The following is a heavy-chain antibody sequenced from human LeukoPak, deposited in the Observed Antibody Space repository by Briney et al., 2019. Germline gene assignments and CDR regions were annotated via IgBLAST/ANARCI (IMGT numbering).Heavy chain of an antibody. D-gene: IGHD3-22*01. Sequence: GGSLRLSCAASGFSFSNHGMHWVRQAPGKRLEWVAVIWDDGNNKRYANSVNGRFTISRDNSENTLYLQMNGLTAEDTAMYYCASGPYYYDSSGYYGEDAFDIWGQGTMVTVSS. J-gene: IGHJ3*02. V-gene: IGHV3-33*01. CDR2: IWDDGNNK. CDR3: ASGPYYYDSSGYYGEDAFDI. CDR1: GFSFSNHG.